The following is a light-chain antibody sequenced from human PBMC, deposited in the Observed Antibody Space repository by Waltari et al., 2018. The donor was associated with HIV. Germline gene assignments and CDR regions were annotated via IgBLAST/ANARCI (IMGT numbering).Light chain of an antibody. V-gene: IGLV2-14*01. CDR1: NTDIGSYDY. CDR3: SSFTSSTAWL. CDR2: DVS. Sequence: QSALTQPASLSGSPGQSITISCTGTNTDIGSYDYVSWYQHYPGKAPQLLIYDVSNRPSGVSCRFFGSKSCNTASLIISGLQADDEAVYICSSFTSSTAWLVGGGTKVSVL. J-gene: IGLJ3*02.